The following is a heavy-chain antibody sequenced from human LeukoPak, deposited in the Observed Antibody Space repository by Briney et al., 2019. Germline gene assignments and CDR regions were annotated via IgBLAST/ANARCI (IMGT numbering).Heavy chain of an antibody. J-gene: IGHJ4*02. CDR1: GFTFSDYY. CDR3: ASEGTVAAAGEDFDY. V-gene: IGHV3-11*01. CDR2: ISSSGSTI. Sequence: PGGSLRLSCAASGFTFSDYYMSWIRQAPGKGLEWVSYISSSGSTIYYADSVKGRLTISRDNAKNSLYLQMNSLRAEDTAVYYCASEGTVAAAGEDFDYWGQGTLVTVSS. D-gene: IGHD6-13*01.